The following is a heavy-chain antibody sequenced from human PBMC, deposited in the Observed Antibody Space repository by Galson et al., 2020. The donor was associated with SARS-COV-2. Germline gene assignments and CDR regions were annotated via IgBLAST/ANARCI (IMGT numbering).Heavy chain of an antibody. CDR3: ARDRWRGFTGYDRFDS. D-gene: IGHD5-12*01. J-gene: IGHJ4*02. CDR1: GITFSSHA. Sequence: SLKISCAASGITFSSHAIHWVRQAPGKGLEWVAQIFSDGSTNYYGDSVKGRFTISRDSSKTTVYLQMNSLRAEDTAVYYCARDRWRGFTGYDRFDSWGPGTLVTVSS. CDR2: IFSDGSTN. V-gene: IGHV3-33*01.